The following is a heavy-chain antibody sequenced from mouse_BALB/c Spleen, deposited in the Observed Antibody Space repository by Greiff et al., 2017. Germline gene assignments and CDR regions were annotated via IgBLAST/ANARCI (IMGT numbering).Heavy chain of an antibody. CDR2: IYPSDSYT. V-gene: IGHV1-69*02. Sequence: QVQLQQPGAELVRPGASVKLSCKASGYTFPSYWINWVKQRPGQGLEWIGNIYPSDSYTNYNQKFKDKATLTVDKSSSTAYMQLSSPTSEDSAVYYCTRGGKRGMDYWGQGTAVTVSA. J-gene: IGHJ4*01. CDR1: GYTFPSYW. CDR3: TRGGKRGMDY.